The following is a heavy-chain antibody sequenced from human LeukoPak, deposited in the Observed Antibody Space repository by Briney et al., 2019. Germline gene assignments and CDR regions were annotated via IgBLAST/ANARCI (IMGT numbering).Heavy chain of an antibody. J-gene: IGHJ3*02. CDR2: INPNSGGT. CDR3: ARTIAAAGYPDTFDI. Sequence: ASVKVSCKASGYTFTGYYMHWVRQAPGQGLEWMGWINPNSGGTNYAQKLQGRVTMTTDTSTSTAYMELRSLRSDDTAVYYCARTIAAAGYPDTFDIWGQGTMVTVSS. V-gene: IGHV1-2*02. D-gene: IGHD6-13*01. CDR1: GYTFTGYY.